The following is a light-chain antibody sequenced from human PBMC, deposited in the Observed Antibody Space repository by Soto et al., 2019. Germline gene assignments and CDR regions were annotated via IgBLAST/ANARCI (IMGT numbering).Light chain of an antibody. CDR1: QSISSW. CDR2: EAS. V-gene: IGKV1-5*03. Sequence: DIQMTQSPSTLSASVGDRVTITCRASQSISSWLAWYQQKPGKAPKLLIYEASSSEIGVPPRFSGSGFGTEFTLTISSLQPDDFASYYRQYYKEYSTFGQGTRLEIK. CDR3: QYYKEYST. J-gene: IGKJ1*01.